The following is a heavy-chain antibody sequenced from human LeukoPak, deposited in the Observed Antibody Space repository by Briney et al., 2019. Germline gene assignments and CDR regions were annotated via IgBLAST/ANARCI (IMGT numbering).Heavy chain of an antibody. CDR1: GYSISSSSY. CDR2: IYHSGST. D-gene: IGHD6-6*01. J-gene: IGHJ4*02. Sequence: SETLSLTCAVSGYSISSSSYWGWIRQPPGMRLEWIGSIYHSGSTHYNPSLRSRVTISVETSKNQFSLKLSSVTAADTAAYYCARNSTSGYFDYWGQGALVTVSS. V-gene: IGHV4-38-2*01. CDR3: ARNSTSGYFDY.